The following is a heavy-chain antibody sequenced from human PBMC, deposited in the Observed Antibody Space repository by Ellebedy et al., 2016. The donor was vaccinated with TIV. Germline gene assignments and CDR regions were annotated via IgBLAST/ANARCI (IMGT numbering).Heavy chain of an antibody. V-gene: IGHV1-69*06. Sequence: SVKVSCXASGGTFSNSAINWVRQAPGQGLEWMGGIIPIFGTSNYAETFQGRVTITADKSTSTAYMELSRLMSEDTAVYYCAGAPAVRSDGRNWFDPWGQGTLVTVSS. CDR3: AGAPAVRSDGRNWFDP. CDR2: IIPIFGTS. D-gene: IGHD3-16*01. J-gene: IGHJ5*02. CDR1: GGTFSNSA.